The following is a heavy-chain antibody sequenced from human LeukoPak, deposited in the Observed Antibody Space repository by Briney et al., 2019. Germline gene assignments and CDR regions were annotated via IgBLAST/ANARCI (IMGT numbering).Heavy chain of an antibody. J-gene: IGHJ4*02. CDR2: INHSGST. CDR1: GGSFSGYY. D-gene: IGHD3-10*01. Sequence: SETLSLTCAVYGGSFSGYYWSWIRQPPGKGLEWIGEINHSGSTNYNPSLKGRVTISVDTSKNQFSLKLSSVTAADTAVYYCARGRVVRGVMAYWGQGTLVTVSS. CDR3: ARGRVVRGVMAY. V-gene: IGHV4-34*01.